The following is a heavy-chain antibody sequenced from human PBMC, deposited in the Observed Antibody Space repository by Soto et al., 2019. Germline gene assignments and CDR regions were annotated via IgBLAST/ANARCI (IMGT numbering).Heavy chain of an antibody. CDR2: TSYDGSNK. J-gene: IGHJ6*02. D-gene: IGHD1-7*01. Sequence: PGGSLRLSCAASGFTFSSYAMPWVRPAPGKGLEWVAGTSYDGSNKYYADSVKGRFTISRDNAKNPQYLQMNSLRAEEPDVYYCQRERETTSINYYYGMDVWGQGTTVTVSS. CDR1: GFTFSSYA. V-gene: IGHV3-30-3*01. CDR3: QRERETTSINYYYGMDV.